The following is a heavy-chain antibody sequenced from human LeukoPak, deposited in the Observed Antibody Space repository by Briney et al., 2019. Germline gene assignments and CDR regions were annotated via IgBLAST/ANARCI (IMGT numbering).Heavy chain of an antibody. Sequence: AALSLTFPCAGCSFIVYCWSWIRQPPGKGMGGMGYIYYSGSTNYNPSLKSRVTISVDTSKNQFSLKLSSVTAADTAVYYCAKVDTAMVTFDYWGQGTLVTVSS. D-gene: IGHD5-18*01. CDR3: AKVDTAMVTFDY. V-gene: IGHV4-59*13. CDR2: IYYSGST. CDR1: GCSFIVYC. J-gene: IGHJ4*02.